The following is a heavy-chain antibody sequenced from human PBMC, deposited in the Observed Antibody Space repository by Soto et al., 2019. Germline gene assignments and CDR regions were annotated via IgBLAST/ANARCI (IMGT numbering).Heavy chain of an antibody. J-gene: IGHJ4*02. CDR1: GFTFSNYG. CDR2: IWYDGSNK. Sequence: PGGSLRLSCAASGFTFSNYGMHWVRQAPGKGLEWVAVIWYDGSNKYYADSVKGRFTISRDNSKNTLYVQMNSLRAEDTAVYYCARDPSHGSGSYPGYWGQGTLVTVSS. CDR3: ARDPSHGSGSYPGY. D-gene: IGHD3-10*01. V-gene: IGHV3-33*01.